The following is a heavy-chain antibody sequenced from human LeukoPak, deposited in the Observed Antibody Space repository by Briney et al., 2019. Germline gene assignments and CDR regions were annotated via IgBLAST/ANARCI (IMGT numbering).Heavy chain of an antibody. CDR2: ISYDGTNK. D-gene: IGHD7-27*01. Sequence: GRSLRLSCAASGFTFSSYGMHWVHQAPGKGLEWVAFISYDGTNKYYADSVRGRFTISRDNSKNTVYLQMNSLRVEDTAVYYCAKDQNWEGGYWGQGTLVTVSS. CDR1: GFTFSSYG. V-gene: IGHV3-30*18. CDR3: AKDQNWEGGY. J-gene: IGHJ4*02.